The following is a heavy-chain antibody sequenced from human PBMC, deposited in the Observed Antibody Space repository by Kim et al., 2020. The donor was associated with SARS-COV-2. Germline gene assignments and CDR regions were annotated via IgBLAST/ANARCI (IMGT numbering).Heavy chain of an antibody. CDR2: ISYSGTS. Sequence: SETLSLTCSVSGDSISSDTHFWGWIRQTPGKGLDWIGSISYSGTSHYNPSLKSRVTLSIDKSKNQIYLKLTCVTAADTAIYYCARMGVNYDSAAFHWGQGTLVTVST. D-gene: IGHD3-16*01. V-gene: IGHV4-39*01. J-gene: IGHJ4*02. CDR3: ARMGVNYDSAAFH. CDR1: GDSISSDTHF.